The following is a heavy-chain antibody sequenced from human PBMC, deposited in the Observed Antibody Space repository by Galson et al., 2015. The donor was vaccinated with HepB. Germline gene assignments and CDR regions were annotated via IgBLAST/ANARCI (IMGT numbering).Heavy chain of an antibody. CDR1: GFTFSSYS. CDR2: ISSSSSYI. CDR3: ARSSGIAVAGTQSGAYYYYYGMDV. D-gene: IGHD6-19*01. J-gene: IGHJ6*02. Sequence: LRLSCAASGFTFSSYSMNWVRQAPGKGLEWVSSISSSSSYIYYADSVKGRFTISRDNAKNSLYLQMNSLRAEDTAVYYCARSSGIAVAGTQSGAYYYYYGMDVWGQGTTVTVSS. V-gene: IGHV3-21*01.